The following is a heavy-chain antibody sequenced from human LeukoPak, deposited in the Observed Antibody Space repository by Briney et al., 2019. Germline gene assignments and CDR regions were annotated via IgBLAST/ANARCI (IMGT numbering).Heavy chain of an antibody. Sequence: PGGSLRLSCAASGFTFSSYWMHWVRQAPGKGLVWVSRINSDGITTSYADSVKGRFTISRDNAKNTLYLQMNSLRAEDTAVYYCAKRMNMVTTRGFDYWGQGALVTVSS. CDR2: INSDGITT. D-gene: IGHD4/OR15-4a*01. J-gene: IGHJ4*02. V-gene: IGHV3-74*01. CDR1: GFTFSSYW. CDR3: AKRMNMVTTRGFDY.